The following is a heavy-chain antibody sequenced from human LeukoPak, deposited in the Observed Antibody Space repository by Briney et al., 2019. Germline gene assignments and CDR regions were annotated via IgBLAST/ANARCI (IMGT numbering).Heavy chain of an antibody. CDR2: INSGGSST. CDR3: ARSFGGTYYFDY. J-gene: IGHJ4*02. V-gene: IGHV3-74*01. CDR1: GFTFSPYW. D-gene: IGHD1-26*01. Sequence: GGSLRLSCAASGFTFSPYWMHWVRQSPGKGLVWVSHINSGGSSTSYADSVKGRFTISRDNAKNTLFLQMHSLRADDTAVYYCARSFGGTYYFDYWGQGTLVTVSS.